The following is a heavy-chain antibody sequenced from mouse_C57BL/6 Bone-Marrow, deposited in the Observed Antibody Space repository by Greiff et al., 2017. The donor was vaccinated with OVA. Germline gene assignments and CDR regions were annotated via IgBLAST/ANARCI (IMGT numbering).Heavy chain of an antibody. CDR3: ARDSDYYGSSPFDY. CDR1: GFTFSDYY. Sequence: EVQVVESEGGLVQPGSSMKLSCTASGFTFSDYYMAWVRQVPEKGLEWVANINYDGSSTYYLDSLKSRFIISRDNAKNILYLQMSSLKSEDTATYYCARDSDYYGSSPFDYWGQGTTLTVSS. V-gene: IGHV5-16*01. J-gene: IGHJ2*01. D-gene: IGHD1-1*01. CDR2: INYDGSST.